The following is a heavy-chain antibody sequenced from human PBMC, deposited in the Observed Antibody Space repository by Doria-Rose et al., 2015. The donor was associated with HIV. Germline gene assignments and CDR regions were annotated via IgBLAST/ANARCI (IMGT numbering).Heavy chain of an antibody. CDR1: GFSFESYA. CDR2: IRWDSGTK. CDR3: AKAPIIGPKYYFYMDV. V-gene: IGHV3-9*01. J-gene: IGHJ6*03. Sequence: VQLVRSGGGLVQPGRSLRLSCVGSGFSFESYAMHWVRLAPGKGLEWVAGIRWDSGTKGNADSLEGRFTISRDNAKKSVYLEMRSLRPEDTAFYYCAKAPIIGPKYYFYMDVWGKGTSVTVSS. D-gene: IGHD3-3*01.